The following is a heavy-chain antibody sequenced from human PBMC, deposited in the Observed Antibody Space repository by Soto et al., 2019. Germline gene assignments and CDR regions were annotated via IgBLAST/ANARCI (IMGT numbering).Heavy chain of an antibody. CDR3: ARERAAGIVGPYGMDV. V-gene: IGHV4-61*01. CDR1: GGSVSSGSYY. Sequence: QVQLQESGPGLVKPSETLSLTCTVSGGSVSSGSYYWSWIRQPPGKGLEWIGYIYYSGSTNYNPSLKSRVTISVDTSKNQFSLKLSSVTAADTAVYYCARERAAGIVGPYGMDVWGQGTTVTVSS. D-gene: IGHD3-3*01. J-gene: IGHJ6*02. CDR2: IYYSGST.